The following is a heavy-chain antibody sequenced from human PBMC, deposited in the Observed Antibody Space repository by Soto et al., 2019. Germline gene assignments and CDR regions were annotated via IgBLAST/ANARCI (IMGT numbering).Heavy chain of an antibody. V-gene: IGHV3-11*06. CDR3: ARVPPNGDIVAMSFDY. CDR1: GFTFSDYY. J-gene: IGHJ4*02. Sequence: VGSLRLSCAASGFTFSDYYMSWIRQAPGKGLEWVSYISSSSSYTNYADSVKGRFTISRDNAKNSLYLQMNSLRAEDTAVYYCARVPPNGDIVAMSFDYWGQGTLVTVSS. CDR2: ISSSSSYT. D-gene: IGHD5-12*01.